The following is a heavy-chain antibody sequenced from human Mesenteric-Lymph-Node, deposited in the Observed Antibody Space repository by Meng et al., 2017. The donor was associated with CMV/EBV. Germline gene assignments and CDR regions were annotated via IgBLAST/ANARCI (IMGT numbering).Heavy chain of an antibody. CDR1: GFTFSSYD. J-gene: IGHJ4*02. CDR2: IGTAGDT. Sequence: GESLKISCAACGFTFSSYDMHWVRQATGKGLEWVSAIGTAGDTYYPGSVKGQFTISRENAKNSLYLQMNSLRAGDTAVYYCAKGRLPALISIDYWGQGTLVTVSS. D-gene: IGHD2-2*01. V-gene: IGHV3-13*03. CDR3: AKGRLPALISIDY.